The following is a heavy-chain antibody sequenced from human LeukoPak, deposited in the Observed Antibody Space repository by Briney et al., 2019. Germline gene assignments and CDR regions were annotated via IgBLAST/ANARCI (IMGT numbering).Heavy chain of an antibody. J-gene: IGHJ4*02. CDR2: ISSSSSYI. D-gene: IGHD6-19*01. Sequence: GGSLRLSCAASGFTFSSYSMNWVRQAPGKGLEWVPSISSSSSYIYYADSVKGRFTISRDNSKNTLYLQMNSLRVEDTALYYCAKDLGGWPINFAYWGQGTLVTVSS. CDR3: AKDLGGWPINFAY. V-gene: IGHV3-21*04. CDR1: GFTFSSYS.